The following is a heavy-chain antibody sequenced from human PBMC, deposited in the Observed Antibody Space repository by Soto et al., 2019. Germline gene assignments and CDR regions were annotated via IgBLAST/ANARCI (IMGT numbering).Heavy chain of an antibody. Sequence: ASVKVSCKASGYTLTSYYMHWVRQAPGQGLEWMGIINPSGGSTSYAQKFQGRVTMTRDTSTSTVYMELSSLRSEDTAVYYCAPTPSGNMYYFDYWGQGTLVTVSS. D-gene: IGHD1-26*01. J-gene: IGHJ4*02. V-gene: IGHV1-46*01. CDR1: GYTLTSYY. CDR3: APTPSGNMYYFDY. CDR2: INPSGGST.